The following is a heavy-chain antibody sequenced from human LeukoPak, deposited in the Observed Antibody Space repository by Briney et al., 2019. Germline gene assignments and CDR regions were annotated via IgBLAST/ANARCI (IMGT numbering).Heavy chain of an antibody. CDR3: ARGGDYYDSSGYIDY. Sequence: GASVKVSCKASGDTFSSYAISWVRQAPGQGLEWMGGIIPIFGTANYAQKFQGRVTITADESTSTAYMELCSLRSEDTAVYYCARGGDYYDSSGYIDYWGQGTLVTVSS. J-gene: IGHJ4*02. CDR1: GDTFSSYA. CDR2: IIPIFGTA. D-gene: IGHD3-22*01. V-gene: IGHV1-69*13.